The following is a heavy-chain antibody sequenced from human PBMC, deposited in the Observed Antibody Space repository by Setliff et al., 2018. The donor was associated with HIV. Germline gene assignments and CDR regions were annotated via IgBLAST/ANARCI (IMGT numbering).Heavy chain of an antibody. CDR1: GASFSDCH. CDR3: ARVPDYFDILSGWRQHASDI. V-gene: IGHV4-34*01. Sequence: KSSETLSLTCAVYGASFSDCHWTWIRQPPGRGLEWIGEIDDSGNTYYNPSLKSRVTMSVDTSKKQFSLSMRSMTAADTAFYYCARVPDYFDILSGWRQHASDIWGQGTMVTVSS. CDR2: IDDSGNT. D-gene: IGHD3-9*01. J-gene: IGHJ3*02.